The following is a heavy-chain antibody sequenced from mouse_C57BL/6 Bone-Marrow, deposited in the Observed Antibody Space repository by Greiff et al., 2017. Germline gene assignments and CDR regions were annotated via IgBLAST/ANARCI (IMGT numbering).Heavy chain of an antibody. Sequence: QVQLQQSDAELVKPGASVKISCKASGYTFTDHTINWMKQRPEQGLEWIGYIFPRDGSPTYNEKFKGTATLTADKSSSTAYMQLNSLTSEDSAVYCWARGALYGGIFDYWGQGTTLTVSA. D-gene: IGHD1-1*01. CDR1: GYTFTDHT. CDR2: IFPRDGSP. V-gene: IGHV1-78*01. CDR3: ARGALYGGIFDY. J-gene: IGHJ2*01.